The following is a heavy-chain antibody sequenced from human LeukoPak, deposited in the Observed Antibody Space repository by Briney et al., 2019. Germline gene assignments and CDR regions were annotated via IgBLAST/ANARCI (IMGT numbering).Heavy chain of an antibody. V-gene: IGHV3-23*01. D-gene: IGHD2-2*03. Sequence: GGSLRLSCAASGFTFSSYAMSWVRQAPGKGLEWVSAISSSGGSTYYADSVKGRFTISRDNSKNTLYLQMNSLRAEDTAVYYCAKAGYCNSTSCYADFWYFDYWGQGTLVTVSS. CDR3: AKAGYCNSTSCYADFWYFDY. CDR1: GFTFSSYA. J-gene: IGHJ4*02. CDR2: ISSSGGST.